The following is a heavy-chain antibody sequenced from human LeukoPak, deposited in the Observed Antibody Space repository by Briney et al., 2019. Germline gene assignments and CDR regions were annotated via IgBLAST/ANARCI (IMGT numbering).Heavy chain of an antibody. Sequence: PGGSLRLSCAASGFTFSSYAMSWVRQAPGKGLEWVSAISGSGGSTYYADSVKGRFTISRDNAKNSLYLQMNSLRAEDTALYYCARDESGDARYSGSYYWAYWGQGTLVTVSS. D-gene: IGHD1-26*01. CDR1: GFTFSSYA. J-gene: IGHJ4*02. CDR2: ISGSGGST. CDR3: ARDESGDARYSGSYYWAY. V-gene: IGHV3-23*01.